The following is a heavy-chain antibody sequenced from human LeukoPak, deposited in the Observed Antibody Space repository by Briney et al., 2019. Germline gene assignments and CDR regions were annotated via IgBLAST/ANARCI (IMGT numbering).Heavy chain of an antibody. CDR3: AKDGYCSGGSCYDYFDY. CDR1: GFTFSSYA. J-gene: IGHJ4*02. Sequence: PGGSLRLSCAASGFTFSSYAMYWVRQAPGKGLEWVAVISYDGSNKYYADSVKGRFTISRDDSKNTLYLQMNSLRDEDTAVYYCAKDGYCSGGSCYDYFDYWGQGTLVTVSS. D-gene: IGHD2-15*01. CDR2: ISYDGSNK. V-gene: IGHV3-30-3*01.